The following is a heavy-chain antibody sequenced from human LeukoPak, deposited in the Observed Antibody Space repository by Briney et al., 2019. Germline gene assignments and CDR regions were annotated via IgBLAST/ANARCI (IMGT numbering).Heavy chain of an antibody. CDR3: ARDEHDILTGYSPGFDY. V-gene: IGHV3-30*04. CDR1: GFPFSSYA. J-gene: IGHJ4*02. Sequence: GSLGLSLAASGFPFSSYAMHWVRRAPGKGLEGVAVISYDGSNKYYADSVKGRFTISRDNSKNTLYLQMNSLRAEDTAVYYCARDEHDILTGYSPGFDYWGQGTLVTVSS. CDR2: ISYDGSNK. D-gene: IGHD3-9*01.